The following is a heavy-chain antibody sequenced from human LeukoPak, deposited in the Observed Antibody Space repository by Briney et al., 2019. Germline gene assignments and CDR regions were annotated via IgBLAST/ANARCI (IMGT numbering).Heavy chain of an antibody. D-gene: IGHD3-10*01. CDR3: AKVEDIILVRALRH. CDR1: GFTFSSY. J-gene: IGHJ1*01. V-gene: IGHV3-21*04. Sequence: GGSLRLSCAASGFTFSSYMNWVRQAPGRGLEWVSSISSTSSYIYYADSVKGRFTISRDNSKNTLYLQMNSLRGEDTAVYHCAKVEDIILVRALRHWGQGTLVIVSS. CDR2: ISSTSSYI.